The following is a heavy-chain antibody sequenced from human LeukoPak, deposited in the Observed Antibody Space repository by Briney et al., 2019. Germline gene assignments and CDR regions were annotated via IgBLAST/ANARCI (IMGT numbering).Heavy chain of an antibody. J-gene: IGHJ4*02. Sequence: PSETLSLTCAVYGGSFSGYYWSWIRRPPVRGLEWIGEINYSGSTNYNPSLKSRVTISVDTSKNQFSLKLSSVTAADTAVYYCARGQRDPIVVVTYFDYWGQGTLVTVSS. V-gene: IGHV4-34*01. D-gene: IGHD2-21*02. CDR1: GGSFSGYY. CDR3: ARGQRDPIVVVTYFDY. CDR2: INYSGST.